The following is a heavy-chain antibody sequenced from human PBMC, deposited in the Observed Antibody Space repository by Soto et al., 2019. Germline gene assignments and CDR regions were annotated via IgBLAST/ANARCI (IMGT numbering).Heavy chain of an antibody. J-gene: IGHJ6*02. Sequence: ASVKVSCKASGYTFTSDAMHWVRQAPGQRLEWMGWINAGNGNTKYSQKFQGRVTITRDTSASTAYMEPSSLRSEDTAVYYCARWGLTVTGMAVWGQGTTVTVSS. CDR2: INAGNGNT. CDR1: GYTFTSDA. CDR3: ARWGLTVTGMAV. D-gene: IGHD2-8*01. V-gene: IGHV1-3*01.